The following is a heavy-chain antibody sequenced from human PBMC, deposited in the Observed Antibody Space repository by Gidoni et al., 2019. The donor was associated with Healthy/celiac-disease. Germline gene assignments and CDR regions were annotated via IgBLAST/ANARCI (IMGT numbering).Heavy chain of an antibody. V-gene: IGHV3-33*01. CDR2: IWYDGSNK. D-gene: IGHD3-16*01. CDR3: ARVRLGAARAPFDY. Sequence: QVQLVESGGGVVQPGRSLRLSCAASGFPFSSYGMHWVRQAPGKGLEWVAVIWYDGSNKYYADSVKGRFTISRDNSKNTLYLQMNSLRAEDTAVYYCARVRLGAARAPFDYWGQGTLVTVSS. CDR1: GFPFSSYG. J-gene: IGHJ4*02.